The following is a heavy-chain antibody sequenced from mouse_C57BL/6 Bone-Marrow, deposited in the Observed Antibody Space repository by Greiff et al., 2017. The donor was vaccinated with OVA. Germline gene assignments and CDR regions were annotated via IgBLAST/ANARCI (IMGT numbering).Heavy chain of an antibody. CDR2: IYPGSGRN. D-gene: IGHD1-1*01. CDR3: ARSGITTVEGDFAMDY. CDR1: GYTFTSYW. Sequence: QVQLQQPGAELVKPGASVKMSCKASGYTFTSYWITWVKQRPGQGLEWIGDIYPGSGRNNYTEKFKSKATLTVDTSSSTAYVQLSSLRSVDSAVYDCARSGITTVEGDFAMDYWGQGTSVTVSS. J-gene: IGHJ4*01. V-gene: IGHV1-55*01.